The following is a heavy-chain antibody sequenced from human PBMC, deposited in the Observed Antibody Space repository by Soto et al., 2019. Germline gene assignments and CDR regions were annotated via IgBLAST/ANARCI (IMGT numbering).Heavy chain of an antibody. J-gene: IGHJ4*02. V-gene: IGHV1-58*02. Sequence: QLQLVQSGPEVKKPGTSVKVSCKASGFTFSHSAMQWVRQARGQSLEWIGWIVVGSGNTNYAQKFQERVTFAWDMSTNTAYMELSSLRSEDTAVYYCAAESYYASNGTKGRIVWGQGTLVTVSS. D-gene: IGHD3-10*01. CDR1: GFTFSHSA. CDR2: IVVGSGNT. CDR3: AAESYYASNGTKGRIV.